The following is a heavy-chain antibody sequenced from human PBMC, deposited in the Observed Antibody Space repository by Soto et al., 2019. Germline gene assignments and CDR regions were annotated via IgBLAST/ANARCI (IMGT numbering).Heavy chain of an antibody. CDR2: INHSGST. CDR3: ARGRGARGYDFWSGFPDSPTYYSYYGMDV. J-gene: IGHJ6*02. V-gene: IGHV4-34*01. CDR1: GGSFSGYY. D-gene: IGHD3-3*01. Sequence: SETLSLTCAVYGGSFSGYYWSWIRQPPGKGLEWIGEINHSGSTNYNPSLKSRVTISVDTSKNQFSLKLSSVTAADTAVYYCARGRGARGYDFWSGFPDSPTYYSYYGMDVWGRGTTVAVSS.